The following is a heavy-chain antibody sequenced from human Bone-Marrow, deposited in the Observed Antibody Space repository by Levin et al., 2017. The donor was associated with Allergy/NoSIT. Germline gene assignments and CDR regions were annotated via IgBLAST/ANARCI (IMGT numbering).Heavy chain of an antibody. CDR1: GYTFTSYG. V-gene: IGHV1-18*01. CDR2: ISAYNGNT. J-gene: IGHJ4*02. CDR3: GGGYDYGGGPGY. D-gene: IGHD4-23*01. Sequence: GESLKISCKASGYTFTSYGISWVRQAPGQGLEWMGWISAYNGNTNYAQKLQGRVTMTTDTSTSTAYMELRSLRSDDTAVYYWGGGYDYGGGPGYWGQGTLVTVSS.